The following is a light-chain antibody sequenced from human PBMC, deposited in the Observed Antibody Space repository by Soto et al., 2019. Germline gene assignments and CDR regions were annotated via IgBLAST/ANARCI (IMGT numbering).Light chain of an antibody. CDR3: QQRSNWPPLLT. CDR1: QSVSSY. V-gene: IGKV3-11*01. Sequence: EIVLTQSPATLSLSPGERATLSCRASQSVSSYLAWYQQKPGQAPRLLIYDASNRATGIPARFSGSGSGTDFTLTISSLEPEDFAVYSCQQRSNWPPLLTFGGGTKVEIK. CDR2: DAS. J-gene: IGKJ4*01.